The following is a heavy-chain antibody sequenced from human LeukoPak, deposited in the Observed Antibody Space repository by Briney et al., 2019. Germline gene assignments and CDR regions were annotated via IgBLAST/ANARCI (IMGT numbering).Heavy chain of an antibody. Sequence: ASVKVSCKASGYTFTSYDINWVRQATGQGLEWMGWMNPNSGSTGYAQKFRGRVTITRNTSISTAYMELSSLRSEDTAVYYCARGRGSSTTSSHYMDVWGKGTTVTVSS. D-gene: IGHD2-2*01. CDR2: MNPNSGST. CDR1: GYTFTSYD. V-gene: IGHV1-8*03. CDR3: ARGRGSSTTSSHYMDV. J-gene: IGHJ6*03.